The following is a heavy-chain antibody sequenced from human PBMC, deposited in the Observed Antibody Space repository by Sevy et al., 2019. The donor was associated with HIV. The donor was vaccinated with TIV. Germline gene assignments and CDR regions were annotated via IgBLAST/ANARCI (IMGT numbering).Heavy chain of an antibody. CDR3: AKNTAAAGVGGFDY. Sequence: GGSLRLSCAASGFTFNYYGVHWVRQAPGKGLEWVEFIGFDGSDKNYADSVKGRFTISRDNSQNTMYMQMNSLRPDDTAVYYCAKNTAAAGVGGFDYWGHGTLVTVSS. D-gene: IGHD6-13*01. V-gene: IGHV3-30*02. CDR1: GFTFNYYG. J-gene: IGHJ4*01. CDR2: IGFDGSDK.